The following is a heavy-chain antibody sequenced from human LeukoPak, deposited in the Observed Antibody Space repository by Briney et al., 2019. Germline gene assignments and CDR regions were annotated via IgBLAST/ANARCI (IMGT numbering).Heavy chain of an antibody. CDR3: AIRRANYGDYSDY. CDR1: NDSFSSYY. J-gene: IGHJ4*02. D-gene: IGHD4-17*01. Sequence: SETLSLTCTVSNDSFSSYYWSWIRQPPGKGLEWIGEINHSGSTNYNPSLKSRVTISVDTSKNQFSLKLSSVTAADTAVYYCAIRRANYGDYSDYWGQGTLVTVSS. V-gene: IGHV4-34*01. CDR2: INHSGST.